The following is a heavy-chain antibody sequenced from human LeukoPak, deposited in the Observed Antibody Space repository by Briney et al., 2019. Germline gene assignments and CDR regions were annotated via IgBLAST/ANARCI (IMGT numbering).Heavy chain of an antibody. CDR3: ASVLSGIAVAGSFDP. CDR2: ITPILGIA. V-gene: IGHV1-69*04. CDR1: GGTFSSYA. Sequence: SVKVSCKASGGTFSSYAISWVRQAPGQGLEWMGRITPILGIANYAQKFQGRVTITADKSTSTAYMELSSLRSEDTAVYYCASVLSGIAVAGSFDPWGQGTLVTVSS. J-gene: IGHJ5*02. D-gene: IGHD6-19*01.